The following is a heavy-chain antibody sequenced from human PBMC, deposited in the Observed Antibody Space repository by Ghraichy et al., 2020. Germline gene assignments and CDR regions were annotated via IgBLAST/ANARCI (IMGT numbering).Heavy chain of an antibody. CDR1: GGSISSGSYY. V-gene: IGHV4-61*02. Sequence: TLSLTCTVSGGSISSGSYYWSWIRQPAGKGLEWIGRIYTSGSTNYNPSLKSRVTISVDTSKNQFSLKLSSVTAADTAVYYCARLAYYYDSSGYPDIWGQGTMVTVSS. CDR3: ARLAYYYDSSGYPDI. D-gene: IGHD3-22*01. J-gene: IGHJ3*02. CDR2: IYTSGST.